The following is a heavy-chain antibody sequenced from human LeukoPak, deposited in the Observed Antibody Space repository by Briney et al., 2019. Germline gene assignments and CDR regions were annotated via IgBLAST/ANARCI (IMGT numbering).Heavy chain of an antibody. V-gene: IGHV2-5*01. J-gene: IGHJ5*02. CDR3: AHRRHSSSWYDH. Sequence: SGPTLFQPPPPLTLTFTFSGLSLGTRGEGVGWIRQPPVKALEWLALIYWNDDKRYRPCLKNRLTITKDTSKNQVVLTVTNMDPVDTATYYCAHRRHSSSWYDHWGQGNLVTVSS. CDR1: GLSLGTRGEG. CDR2: IYWNDDK. D-gene: IGHD6-13*01.